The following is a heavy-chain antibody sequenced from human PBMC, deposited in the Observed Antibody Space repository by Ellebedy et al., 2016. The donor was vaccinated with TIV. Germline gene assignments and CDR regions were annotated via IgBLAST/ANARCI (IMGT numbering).Heavy chain of an antibody. D-gene: IGHD5-12*01. CDR1: GYTFVNYW. V-gene: IGHV5-10-1*01. CDR3: ARQRYTGYYFSKQMTD. CDR2: TDPSDSYS. J-gene: IGHJ3*01. Sequence: PGGSLRLSCQGSGYTFVNYWINWVRQMHGKGREWVGRTDPSDSYSDYSPSFRGHVTLSVDKSNSPAYLHWGILKASDTAIYFCARQRYTGYYFSKQMTDWGQGTMVAVSS.